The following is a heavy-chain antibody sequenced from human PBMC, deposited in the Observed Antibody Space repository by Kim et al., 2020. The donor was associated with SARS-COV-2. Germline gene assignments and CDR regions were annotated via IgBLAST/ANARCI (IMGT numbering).Heavy chain of an antibody. V-gene: IGHV4-59*01. CDR1: GGSISSYY. CDR2: IYYSGST. CDR3: ARGFDR. J-gene: IGHJ2*01. Sequence: SETLSLTCTVSGGSISSYYWSWIRQPPGKGLEWIGYIYYSGSTNYNPSLKRRVTISVDTPKNQFSLKLSSVTAADTAVYYCARGFDRCGRGTLVTVSS.